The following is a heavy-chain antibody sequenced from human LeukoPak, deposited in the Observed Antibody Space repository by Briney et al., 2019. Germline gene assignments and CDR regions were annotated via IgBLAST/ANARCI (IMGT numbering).Heavy chain of an antibody. CDR3: AKRWRVSSATVTTPGLYFDY. J-gene: IGHJ4*02. CDR1: GFTFSSYG. V-gene: IGHV3-30*18. Sequence: PGRSLRLSCAASGFTFSSYGMHWVRQAPGKGLEWVAVISYDGSNKYYADSVKGRFTISRDNSKNTLYLQMNSLRAEDTAVYYCAKRWRVSSATVTTPGLYFDYWGQRTLVTVSS. D-gene: IGHD4-11*01. CDR2: ISYDGSNK.